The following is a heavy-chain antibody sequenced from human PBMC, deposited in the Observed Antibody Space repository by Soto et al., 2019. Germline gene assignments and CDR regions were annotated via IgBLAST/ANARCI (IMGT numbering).Heavy chain of an antibody. Sequence: QVQLQESGPGLVKPSQTLSLTCTVSGGSISSGGYYWSWIRQHPGKGLEWIGYIYYSGSTYYNPSLKSRVTISVGTSKNQFSLKLSSVTAADTAVYYCARDEVTMVRGVSVADAFDIWGQGTMVTVSS. J-gene: IGHJ3*02. CDR1: GGSISSGGYY. V-gene: IGHV4-31*03. CDR2: IYYSGST. CDR3: ARDEVTMVRGVSVADAFDI. D-gene: IGHD3-10*01.